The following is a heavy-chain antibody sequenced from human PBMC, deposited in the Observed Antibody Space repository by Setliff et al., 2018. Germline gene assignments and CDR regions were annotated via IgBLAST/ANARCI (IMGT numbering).Heavy chain of an antibody. J-gene: IGHJ4*02. CDR3: ARQRRIWNDLDYFDY. D-gene: IGHD1-1*01. CDR2: VYYSGYT. Sequence: SSETLSLTCTISGGSVSSASHYWGWIRQAPGKGMEWIGSVYYSGYTYYKPSLQSRVTMSVDTSKNQFSLKLTSVTAADTAVYYCARQRRIWNDLDYFDYWGQGTLVTVSS. V-gene: IGHV4-39*07. CDR1: GGSVSSASHY.